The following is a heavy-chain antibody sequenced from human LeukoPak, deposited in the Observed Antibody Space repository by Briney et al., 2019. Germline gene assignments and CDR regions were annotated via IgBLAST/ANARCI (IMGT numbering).Heavy chain of an antibody. CDR3: ARFGSLREPILDY. D-gene: IGHD3-16*01. J-gene: IGHJ4*02. V-gene: IGHV4-39*07. CDR2: IYDSGST. CDR1: GGSIRSSYYY. Sequence: PSETLSLTCTVSGGSIRSSYYYWGWIRQPPGKGLEWIGSIYDSGSTYYNPSLKSRVTISVDTSKNQFSLKLNSVTAADTAVYYCARFGSLREPILDYWGQGTLVTVSS.